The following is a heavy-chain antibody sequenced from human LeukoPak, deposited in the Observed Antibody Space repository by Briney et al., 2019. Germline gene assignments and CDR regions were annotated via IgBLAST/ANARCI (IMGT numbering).Heavy chain of an antibody. CDR2: ISSSSSYI. Sequence: PGGSLRLSCAASGFTSSSYSMNWVRQAPGKGLEWVSSISSSSSYIYYADSVKGRFTISRDNAKNSLYLQMNSLRAEDTAVYYCARLVVVITNYYYYYMDVWGKGTTVTVSS. D-gene: IGHD2-21*01. CDR1: GFTSSSYS. J-gene: IGHJ6*03. V-gene: IGHV3-21*01. CDR3: ARLVVVITNYYYYYMDV.